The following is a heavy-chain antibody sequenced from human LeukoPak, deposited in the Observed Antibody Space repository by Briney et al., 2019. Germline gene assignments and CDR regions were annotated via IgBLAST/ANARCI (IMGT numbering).Heavy chain of an antibody. V-gene: IGHV3-23*01. CDR3: SKRGDYDVLTGYYDPDN. Sequence: GGSLRLSCAASGFIFSNYAMSWARQAPGKGLEWVSAIVGSGANTYYADSVKGRFTISRDNPRNTLYLQMNSLRAEDTAVYYCSKRGDYDVLTGYYDPDNWGQGTLVTVSS. J-gene: IGHJ4*02. CDR1: GFIFSNYA. CDR2: IVGSGANT. D-gene: IGHD3-9*01.